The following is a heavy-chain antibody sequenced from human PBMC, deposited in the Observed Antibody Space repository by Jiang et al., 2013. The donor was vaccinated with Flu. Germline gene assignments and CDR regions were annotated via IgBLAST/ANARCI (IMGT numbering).Heavy chain of an antibody. CDR2: ISSSGSYT. V-gene: IGHV3-11*06. CDR1: GFTFSDYY. CDR3: AARRMGDSSGSFDY. D-gene: IGHD3-22*01. Sequence: LVKPGGSLRLSCATSGFTFSDYYMNWIRQAPGKGLEWVSYISSSGSYTNYADSVKGRFTISRDNAKNSLYLQMNSLRAEDTAVYYCAARRMGDSSGSFDYWGQGTLVTVSS. J-gene: IGHJ4*02.